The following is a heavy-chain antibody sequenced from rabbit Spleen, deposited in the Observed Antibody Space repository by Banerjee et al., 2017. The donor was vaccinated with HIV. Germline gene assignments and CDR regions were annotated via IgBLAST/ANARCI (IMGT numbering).Heavy chain of an antibody. D-gene: IGHD8-1*01. CDR1: GFSFGTRYI. CDR2: IAGSSSGFS. CDR3: ARDTASSFSSYGMVL. V-gene: IGHV1S45*01. Sequence: GQLYESGGGLVQPEGSLTRTCTASGFSFGTRYIMCWFRQEQGKGLEWIVFIAGSSSGFSCFATCAKGRFTITKTSSTTMALQMTNLTVEDTETYFCARDTASSFSSYGMVLCGP. J-gene: IGHJ6*01.